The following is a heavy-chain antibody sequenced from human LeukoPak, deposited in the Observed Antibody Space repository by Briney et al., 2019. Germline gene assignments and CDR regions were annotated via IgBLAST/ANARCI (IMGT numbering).Heavy chain of an antibody. V-gene: IGHV3-74*01. CDR2: INSDGSWT. CDR1: GNYW. J-gene: IGHJ4*02. Sequence: GGSLRLSCAASGNYWMHWVRQAPGKGLVWVSHINSDGSWTSYAGSVKGRFTISKDNAKNTVYLQMNNLRAEDTAVYYCVSFYEAYWGRGTLVTVSS. D-gene: IGHD2/OR15-2a*01. CDR3: VSFYEAY.